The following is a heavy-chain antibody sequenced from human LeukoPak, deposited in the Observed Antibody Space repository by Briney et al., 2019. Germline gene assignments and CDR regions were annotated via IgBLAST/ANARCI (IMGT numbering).Heavy chain of an antibody. D-gene: IGHD6-19*01. J-gene: IGHJ6*02. CDR2: IYPGDSDT. CDR1: GYSFTSYW. CDR3: ARHGSSGWYYGYYYYGMDV. Sequence: PGESLKISCKGSGYSFTSYWIGWVRQMPGKGLEWMGIIYPGDSDTRYSPSFQGQVTISADKSISTAYLRWSSLKASDTAMYYCARHGSSGWYYGYYYYGMDVWGQGTTVTVSS. V-gene: IGHV5-51*01.